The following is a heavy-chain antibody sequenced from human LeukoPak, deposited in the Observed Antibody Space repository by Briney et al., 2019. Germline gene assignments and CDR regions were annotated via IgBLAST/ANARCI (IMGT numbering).Heavy chain of an antibody. CDR2: IYANGIT. CDR1: GDSLSDYY. J-gene: IGHJ3*02. D-gene: IGHD2-21*02. CDR3: ARGVMTAIFAFDI. V-gene: IGHV4-4*07. Sequence: PWEALYLTCTASGDSLSDYYWSWIRNTDGKGLELTGRIYANGITNYNPSLKSRVTTSVDTSKNQLSLRLSSVTAADTAVYYCARGVMTAIFAFDIWGQGTMVTVSS.